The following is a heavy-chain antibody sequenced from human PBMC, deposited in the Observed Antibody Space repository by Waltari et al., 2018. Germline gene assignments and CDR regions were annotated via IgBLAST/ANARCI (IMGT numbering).Heavy chain of an antibody. D-gene: IGHD6-19*01. V-gene: IGHV3-53*01. CDR3: ARDYSSWGFDY. J-gene: IGHJ4*02. CDR1: GFNVSSNY. Sequence: EFQLVESGGGLVQPGGSLRLSCVISGFNVSSNYMNWVRQAPGKGLGWVSVIYSGGGTNYADSVKGRFSVSRDNSKNTLFLQMNSLRADDTAVYYCARDYSSWGFDYWGQGTLVTVSP. CDR2: IYSGGGT.